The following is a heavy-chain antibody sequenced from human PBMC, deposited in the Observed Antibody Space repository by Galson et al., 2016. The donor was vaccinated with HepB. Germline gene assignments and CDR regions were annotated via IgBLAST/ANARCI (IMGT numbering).Heavy chain of an antibody. V-gene: IGHV4-39*01. D-gene: IGHD5-12*01. CDR3: ARIRFPNHTDRSGYGLDF. J-gene: IGHJ4*02. CDR1: GGSISDMKYY. Sequence: ETLSLTCSVSGGSISDMKYYWGWIRQPPGKGLEWIGNIYFSGTTYYNLSLKSRVTISVDTSKNQFSLKVKSVTAADTALYLCARIRFPNHTDRSGYGLDFWGQGTLVSVSS. CDR2: IYFSGTT.